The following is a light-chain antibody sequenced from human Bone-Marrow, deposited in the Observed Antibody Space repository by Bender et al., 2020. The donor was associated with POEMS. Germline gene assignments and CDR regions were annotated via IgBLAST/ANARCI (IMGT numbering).Light chain of an antibody. Sequence: QSVLTQPPSASGTPGQRVTIPFSGSSSKFGSYPVNWYQQRPGAAPKLVIFNNSQRPSGVPDRFSGSNSGTSASLAISGLLSDDEADFYCATWDDSLNGWVFGGGTKLTVL. J-gene: IGLJ3*02. CDR2: NNS. CDR3: ATWDDSLNGWV. CDR1: SSKFGSYP. V-gene: IGLV1-44*01.